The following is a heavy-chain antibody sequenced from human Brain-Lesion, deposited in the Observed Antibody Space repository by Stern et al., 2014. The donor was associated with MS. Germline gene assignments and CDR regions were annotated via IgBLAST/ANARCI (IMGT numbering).Heavy chain of an antibody. Sequence: VQLVESGAEVKKPGSSVKVSCQASGNTFTNRYLHWVRQAPGQALEWMGWITPFTGNTNYAQNFQDRVTITMDRSMSTAYMDLGSLRSDDTAIYFCAEGGSYGFVYWGQGTLVTVSS. CDR1: GNTFTNRY. V-gene: IGHV1-45*02. CDR2: ITPFTGNT. D-gene: IGHD4-17*01. J-gene: IGHJ4*02. CDR3: AEGGSYGFVY.